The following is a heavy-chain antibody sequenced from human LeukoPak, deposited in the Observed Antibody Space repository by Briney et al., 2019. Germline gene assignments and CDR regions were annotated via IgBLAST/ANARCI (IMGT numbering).Heavy chain of an antibody. D-gene: IGHD1-26*01. J-gene: IGHJ4*02. Sequence: PSETLSLACAVSGGSISSSNWWSWVRQPPGKGLEWIGEIYHSGSTNYNPSLKSRVTISVDKSKNQFSLKLSSVTAADTAVYYCARVSSGATTVDYWGQGTLVTVSS. CDR3: ARVSSGATTVDY. CDR1: GGSISSSNW. V-gene: IGHV4-4*02. CDR2: IYHSGST.